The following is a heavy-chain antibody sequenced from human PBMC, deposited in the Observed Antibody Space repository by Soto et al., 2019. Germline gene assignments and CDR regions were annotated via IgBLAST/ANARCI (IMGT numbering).Heavy chain of an antibody. V-gene: IGHV1-69*13. Sequence: GASVKVSCKASGCTFSSYAISWVRQAPGKGLEWMGGIIPTFGTANYAQKFPGRVTITADESTSTAYMELSSLRSEDTAVYYCASLLRFLQWLPRNPYYYYGMDVWGQGTTVTVSS. D-gene: IGHD3-3*01. CDR2: IIPTFGTA. CDR3: ASLLRFLQWLPRNPYYYYGMDV. CDR1: GCTFSSYA. J-gene: IGHJ6*02.